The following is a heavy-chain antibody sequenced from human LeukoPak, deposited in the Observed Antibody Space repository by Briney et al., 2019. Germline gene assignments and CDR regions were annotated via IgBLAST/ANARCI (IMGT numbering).Heavy chain of an antibody. CDR3: ARDYYDSSGYSKTDAFDI. D-gene: IGHD3-22*01. CDR1: GGSISSYY. CDR2: IYTSGST. J-gene: IGHJ3*02. V-gene: IGHV4-4*07. Sequence: PSETLSLTCTVSGGSISSYYWSWIRQPAGKGLEWIGRIYTSGSTNYNPSLKSRVTISVDTSKNQFSLKLSSVTAADTAVYYCARDYYDSSGYSKTDAFDIWGQGTMVTVSS.